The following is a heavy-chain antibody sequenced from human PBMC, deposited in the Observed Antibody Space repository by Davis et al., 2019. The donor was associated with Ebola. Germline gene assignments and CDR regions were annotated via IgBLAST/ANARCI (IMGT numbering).Heavy chain of an antibody. Sequence: GESLKISCAASGFTFSSYAMSWVRQAPGKGLEWVSAISGSGGSTYYADSVKGRFTISRDNSKNTLYLQMNSLRAEDTAVYYCARDDISSWWDAFDIWGQGTMVTVSS. D-gene: IGHD6-13*01. J-gene: IGHJ3*02. V-gene: IGHV3-23*01. CDR3: ARDDISSWWDAFDI. CDR2: ISGSGGST. CDR1: GFTFSSYA.